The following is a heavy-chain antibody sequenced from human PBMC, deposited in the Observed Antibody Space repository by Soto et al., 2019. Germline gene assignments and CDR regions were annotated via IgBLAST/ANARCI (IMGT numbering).Heavy chain of an antibody. Sequence: QVQLQESGPGLVKPSQTLSLTCSVSGGYISSGGNYWSWIRQHPVKGLEWIGFIYYTGHTKYNAALKSRVNISGDMSQNKFDLTLTSVTAADTAVYYCAREDINESFFDSWGPGILVTVSS. CDR3: AREDINESFFDS. CDR2: IYYTGHT. J-gene: IGHJ4*02. CDR1: GGYISSGGNY. D-gene: IGHD2-8*01. V-gene: IGHV4-31*03.